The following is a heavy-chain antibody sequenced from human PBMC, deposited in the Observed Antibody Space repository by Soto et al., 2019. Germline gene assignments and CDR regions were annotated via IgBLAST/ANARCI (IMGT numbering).Heavy chain of an antibody. Sequence: SGSLSLTCTSSRGSIWISSYSVCWIRQPPGKGLERIGSIYYSGSTYYNPSLKSRVTISVDTSKNQFSLKLSSVTAADTAVYYCARQSDGRVYYYVWGSYPLGVCFDPWGQGTLVTVSS. D-gene: IGHD3-16*02. CDR1: RGSIWISSYS. CDR2: IYYSGST. V-gene: IGHV4-39*01. CDR3: ARQSDGRVYYYVWGSYPLGVCFDP. J-gene: IGHJ5*02.